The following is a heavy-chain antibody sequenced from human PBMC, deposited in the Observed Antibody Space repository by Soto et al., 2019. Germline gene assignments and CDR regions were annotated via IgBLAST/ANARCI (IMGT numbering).Heavy chain of an antibody. J-gene: IGHJ6*04. V-gene: IGHV4-38-2*01. CDR2: IHHSGNT. CDR3: ARLMYCINDICSPLPVLDV. Sequence: SETLSLTCAVSGYSISSGYFWGWIRQSPGKGLEWIGSIHHSGNTYYNPSLKNRVTISVDTSKNHFSLKLTSVTAADTAVYFCARLMYCINDICSPLPVLDVWGKGTTVTVSS. CDR1: GYSISSGYF. D-gene: IGHD2-8*01.